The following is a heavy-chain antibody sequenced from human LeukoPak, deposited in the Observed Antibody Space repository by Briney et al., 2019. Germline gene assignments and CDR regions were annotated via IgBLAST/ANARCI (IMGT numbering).Heavy chain of an antibody. J-gene: IGHJ4*02. CDR2: ISGSGGST. V-gene: IGHV3-23*01. CDR3: AKEYYYGSGSYYQPPDY. D-gene: IGHD3-10*01. CDR1: GFTFSSYG. Sequence: GGSLRLSCAASGFTFSSYGMSWVRQAPGKGLEWVSAISGSGGSTYYADSVKGRFTISRDNSKNTLYLQMNSLRAEDTAVYYCAKEYYYGSGSYYQPPDYWGQGTLVTVSS.